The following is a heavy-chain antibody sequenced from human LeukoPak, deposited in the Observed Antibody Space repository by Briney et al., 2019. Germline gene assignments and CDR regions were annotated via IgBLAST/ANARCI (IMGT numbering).Heavy chain of an antibody. V-gene: IGHV1-69*13. CDR2: ITAIFRTT. CDR1: GGTFSSYA. Sequence: SVKVSCKTSGGTFSSYAISWVRQAPGQGLEWMGGITAIFRTTNYAQKFRGRVTITADESMSTVYMELSSLRSEDTAVYYCARHSGYHSTMYLDYWGQGTLVTVSS. D-gene: IGHD3-22*01. CDR3: ARHSGYHSTMYLDY. J-gene: IGHJ4*02.